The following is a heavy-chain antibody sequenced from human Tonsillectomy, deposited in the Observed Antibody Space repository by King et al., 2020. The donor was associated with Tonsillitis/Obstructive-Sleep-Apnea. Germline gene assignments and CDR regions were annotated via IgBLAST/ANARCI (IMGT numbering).Heavy chain of an antibody. CDR3: ARSAYSNAFSDYYYVMDV. CDR1: GYIFTNYW. CDR2: IDPSDSYT. V-gene: IGHV5-10-1*03. Sequence: QLVQSGAEVKKPGESLRISCKGSGYIFTNYWINWVRQMPGKGLEWMGTIDPSDSYTNYSPSFQGHVSISTAKSITTVYMQWSSLKASDTAMYYCARSAYSNAFSDYYYVMDVWGQGTTVTVSS. D-gene: IGHD4-11*01. J-gene: IGHJ6*02.